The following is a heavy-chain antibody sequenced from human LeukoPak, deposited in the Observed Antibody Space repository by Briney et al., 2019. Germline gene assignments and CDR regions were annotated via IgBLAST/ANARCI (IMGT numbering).Heavy chain of an antibody. CDR3: ARAKGSTWPQIQNDY. J-gene: IGHJ4*02. CDR1: GFTFRNYA. Sequence: PGGSLRLSCVASGFTFRNYAMIWVRQAPGKGLEWVSGSGTGGGTYYAESVKGRFTISRDSFENTLFLQMNSLRADDTAIYFCARAKGSTWPQIQNDYWGQGTLVTVSS. D-gene: IGHD2-2*01. V-gene: IGHV3-23*01. CDR2: SGTGGGT.